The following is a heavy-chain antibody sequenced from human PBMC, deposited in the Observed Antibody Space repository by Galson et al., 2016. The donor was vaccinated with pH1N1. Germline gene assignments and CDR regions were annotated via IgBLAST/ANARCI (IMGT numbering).Heavy chain of an antibody. CDR1: GFSLNSSGMG. CDR3: AHREVTITNAFDV. V-gene: IGHV2-5*02. J-gene: IGHJ3*01. D-gene: IGHD5-12*01. Sequence: PALVKPTQTLTLTCTFSGFSLNSSGMGVGWIRQPPGKALEWLALIYWDDDKRYSPSLKTRLTINKDTSKNQVVLTMTNMEPVDTGTYFCAHREVTITNAFDVWGPGTKVTVSS. CDR2: IYWDDDK.